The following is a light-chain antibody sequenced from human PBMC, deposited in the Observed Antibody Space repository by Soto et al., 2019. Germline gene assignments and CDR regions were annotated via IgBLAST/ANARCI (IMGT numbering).Light chain of an antibody. CDR2: EAA. Sequence: DIQMTQSPSTLSASVGDRVTITCRASQYIHNYLAWYQQKPGEAPKLLIYEAANLESGVTSRLSGSGTGTEFTLTISSLQPDDFATYYRQQSNNYPWTFGQGTMVE. CDR1: QYIHNY. CDR3: QQSNNYPWT. V-gene: IGKV1-5*03. J-gene: IGKJ1*01.